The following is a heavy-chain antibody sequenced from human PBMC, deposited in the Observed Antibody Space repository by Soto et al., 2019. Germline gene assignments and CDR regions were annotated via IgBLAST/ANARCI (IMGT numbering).Heavy chain of an antibody. CDR3: AKGQGGYDSHFDY. Sequence: QVQLVESGGGVVQPGRSLRLSCAASGFTFSSYGMHWVRQAPGKGLEWVAVISYDGSNKYYADSVKGRFTISRDNSKNTLYLQMNSLRAEDTAVYYCAKGQGGYDSHFDYWGQGTLVTVSS. J-gene: IGHJ4*02. D-gene: IGHD5-12*01. CDR2: ISYDGSNK. V-gene: IGHV3-30*18. CDR1: GFTFSSYG.